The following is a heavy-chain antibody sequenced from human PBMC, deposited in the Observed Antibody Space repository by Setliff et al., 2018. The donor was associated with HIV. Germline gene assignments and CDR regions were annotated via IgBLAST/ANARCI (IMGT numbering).Heavy chain of an antibody. CDR2: ISDGGST. V-gene: IGHV4-59*11. CDR3: ARTRGYSYGTLAGFDY. Sequence: PSETLSLTCTVSGSSIRSQYWSWIRKPPGKGLEWIGYISDGGSTNYNPSLESRVAMSVDTSKQQFSLEVSSVTAADTAVYYCARTRGYSYGTLAGFDYWGRGSLVTVSS. D-gene: IGHD5-18*01. CDR1: GSSIRSQY. J-gene: IGHJ4*01.